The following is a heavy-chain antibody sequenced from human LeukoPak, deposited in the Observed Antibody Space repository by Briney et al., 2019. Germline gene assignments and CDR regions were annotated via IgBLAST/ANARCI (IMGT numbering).Heavy chain of an antibody. D-gene: IGHD3-10*01. Sequence: SETLSLTCTVSGGSISSSSYYWGWIRQPPGKGLEWIGSIYYSGSTYYNPSLKSRVTISVDTSKNQFSLKLSSVTAADTAVYYCARHSELFRGTLYNWFDPWGQGTLVTVSS. J-gene: IGHJ5*02. CDR2: IYYSGST. CDR3: ARHSELFRGTLYNWFDP. CDR1: GGSISSSSYY. V-gene: IGHV4-39*01.